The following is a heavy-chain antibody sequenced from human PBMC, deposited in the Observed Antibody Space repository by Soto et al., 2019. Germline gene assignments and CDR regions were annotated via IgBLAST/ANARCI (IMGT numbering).Heavy chain of an antibody. Sequence: GRSLRLSCAASGFTFSSYSMNWVRQAPGKGLEWVSSISSSSSYIYYADSVKGRFTISRDNAKNSLYLQMNSLRAEDTAVYYCARGRGSSSGMDVWGQGTTVTVSS. V-gene: IGHV3-21*01. CDR2: ISSSSSYI. CDR3: ARGRGSSSGMDV. D-gene: IGHD6-6*01. CDR1: GFTFSSYS. J-gene: IGHJ6*02.